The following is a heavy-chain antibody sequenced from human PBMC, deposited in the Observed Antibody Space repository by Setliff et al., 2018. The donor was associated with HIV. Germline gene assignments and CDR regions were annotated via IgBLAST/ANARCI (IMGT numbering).Heavy chain of an antibody. D-gene: IGHD3-10*01. J-gene: IGHJ5*02. CDR3: ARAPPLYYYGSGSYFYNWFDP. CDR2: IYYSGST. CDR1: GGSISSYY. Sequence: SETLSLTCTVSGGSISSYYWSWIRQPPGKGLEWIGYIYYSGSTNYNPSLKSRVTISVDTSKNQFSLKLSSVTAADTAVYYCARAPPLYYYGSGSYFYNWFDPWGQGT. V-gene: IGHV4-59*01.